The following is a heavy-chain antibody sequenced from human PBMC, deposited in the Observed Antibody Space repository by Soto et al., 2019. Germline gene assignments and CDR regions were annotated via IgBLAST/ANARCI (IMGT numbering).Heavy chain of an antibody. Sequence: SETLSLTCAVYGGSFSGYYWSWIRQPPGKGLEWIGEINHSGSTNYNPSLKSRVTISVDTSKNQFSLKLSSVTAADTAVYYCARGLRDGYNLAEYFDYWGQGTLVTVSS. J-gene: IGHJ4*02. V-gene: IGHV4-34*01. CDR1: GGSFSGYY. D-gene: IGHD5-12*01. CDR3: ARGLRDGYNLAEYFDY. CDR2: INHSGST.